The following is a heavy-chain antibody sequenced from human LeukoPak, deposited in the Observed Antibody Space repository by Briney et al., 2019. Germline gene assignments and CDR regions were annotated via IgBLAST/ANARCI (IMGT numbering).Heavy chain of an antibody. CDR2: ISTSSSYI. CDR3: ARGCLPKYYDSSGSDAFDI. D-gene: IGHD3-22*01. J-gene: IGHJ3*02. V-gene: IGHV3-21*06. Sequence: GGSLRLSCAASGFTFSRNSMNWVRQAPGKGLEWVSSISTSSSYIYYADSVKGRFTISRDNAKNSLYLQMKSLRPEDTAVYYCARGCLPKYYDSSGSDAFDIWGQGTMVTVSS. CDR1: GFTFSRNS.